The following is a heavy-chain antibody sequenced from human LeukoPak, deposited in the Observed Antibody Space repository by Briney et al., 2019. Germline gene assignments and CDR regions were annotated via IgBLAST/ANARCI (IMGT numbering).Heavy chain of an antibody. V-gene: IGHV1-69*01. CDR2: IIPIFGTA. Sequence: SVKVSCKASGGTFSSYAISWVRQAPGQGLEWMGGIIPIFGTANYAQKFQGRVTITADESTSTAYMELSSLRSEDTAVYYCVRVPNYDYVWGSYRPNAFDIWGQGTMVTVSS. CDR1: GGTFSSYA. J-gene: IGHJ3*02. D-gene: IGHD3-16*02. CDR3: VRVPNYDYVWGSYRPNAFDI.